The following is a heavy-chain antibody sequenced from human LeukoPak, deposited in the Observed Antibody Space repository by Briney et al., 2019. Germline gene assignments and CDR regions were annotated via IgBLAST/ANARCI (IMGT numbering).Heavy chain of an antibody. CDR2: ISGSGGST. J-gene: IGHJ4*02. Sequence: GGSLRLSCAASGFTFSSYAMSWVRQAPGKGLEWVSAISGSGGSTYYADSVKGRFTISRDNSKNTLYLQMNSLRAEDTAVYYCASVSHSSSWYPYYSDYWGQGTLVTVSS. D-gene: IGHD6-13*01. CDR1: GFTFSSYA. V-gene: IGHV3-23*01. CDR3: ASVSHSSSWYPYYSDY.